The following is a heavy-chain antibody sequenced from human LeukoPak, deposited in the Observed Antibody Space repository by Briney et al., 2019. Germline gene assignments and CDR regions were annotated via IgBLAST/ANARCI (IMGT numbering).Heavy chain of an antibody. V-gene: IGHV3-66*04. D-gene: IGHD6-13*01. CDR3: ARHEYSSSWYTGPTFDY. J-gene: IGHJ4*02. CDR2: IYSGGST. Sequence: GGSLRLSCAASGFTVSSNYMSWVRQAPGKGLEWVSVIYSGGSTYYADSVKGRFTISRDNSKNTLYLQMNSLRAEDTAVYYCARHEYSSSWYTGPTFDYWGQGTLVTVSS. CDR1: GFTVSSNY.